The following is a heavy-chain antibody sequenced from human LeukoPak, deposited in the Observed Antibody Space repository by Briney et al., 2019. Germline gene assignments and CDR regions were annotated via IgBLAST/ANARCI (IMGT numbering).Heavy chain of an antibody. CDR2: IYYSGST. J-gene: IGHJ5*02. V-gene: IGHV4-39*01. D-gene: IGHD1-7*01. Sequence: TETLSLTCTVPGRSISSSSYYWGWIRQPPGKGLEWIGSIYYSGSTYYNPSLKSRVTISIDTSKNHFSLTLSSVTATDTAVYYCAIQAQDGTDNWFDPWGPGALVTVSS. CDR3: AIQAQDGTDNWFDP. CDR1: GRSISSSSYY.